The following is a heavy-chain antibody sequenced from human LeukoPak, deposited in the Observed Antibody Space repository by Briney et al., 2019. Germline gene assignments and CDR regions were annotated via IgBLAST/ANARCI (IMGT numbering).Heavy chain of an antibody. CDR2: LNWNGGST. CDR1: GFTFDDYG. V-gene: IGHV3-20*01. D-gene: IGHD3-9*01. CDR3: ARGPDYDILTGYRIPAGNFDL. J-gene: IGHJ2*01. Sequence: GGSLRLSCAASGFTFDDYGMSWVRQAPGKGLEWVSVLNWNGGSTGYADSVKGRFTISRDNAKNSLYLQMNGLRAEDTALYHCARGPDYDILTGYRIPAGNFDLRGRGTLVTVSS.